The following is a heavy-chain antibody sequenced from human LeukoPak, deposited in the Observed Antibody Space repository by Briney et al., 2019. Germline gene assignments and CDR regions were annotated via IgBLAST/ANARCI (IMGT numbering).Heavy chain of an antibody. CDR2: IYTSGST. CDR3: ARAAFWSGIDY. D-gene: IGHD3-3*01. J-gene: IGHJ4*02. V-gene: IGHV4-61*02. Sequence: SQTLSLTCTVSGGSISSGSYYWSWIRQPAGKGLEWIGRIYTSGSTNYNPSLKSRVTISVDTSKNQFSLKLSSVTAADTAVYYCARAAFWSGIDYWGQGTLVTVSS. CDR1: GGSISSGSYY.